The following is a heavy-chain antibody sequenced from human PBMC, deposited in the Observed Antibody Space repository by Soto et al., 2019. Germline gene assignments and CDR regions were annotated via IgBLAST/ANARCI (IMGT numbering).Heavy chain of an antibody. CDR1: RGSISSYY. CDR3: ARDPPDGDSYFDS. CDR2: LYYSGTT. Sequence: SETLSLTCTVSRGSISSYYWSWIRQPPGKGLEWIGYLYYSGTTNYNPSLKSRVTMSVDTSRNQFSLKLSSVTAADTAVFYCARDPPDGDSYFDSWGQGTLVTVSS. V-gene: IGHV4-59*01. J-gene: IGHJ4*02. D-gene: IGHD4-17*01.